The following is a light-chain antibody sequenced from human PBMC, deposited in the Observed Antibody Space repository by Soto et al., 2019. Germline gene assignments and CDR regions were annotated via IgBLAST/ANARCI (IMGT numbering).Light chain of an antibody. CDR2: QTS. CDR1: QYINTR. V-gene: IGKV3-11*01. CDR3: HQRQSWPRT. Sequence: EIVLTQSPATLSSFPGDRVTLSCRASQYINTRLAWYQHRPGQSPRLLIYQTSLRAAGIPARFSASGSGTDFTLTISDVQPEYFALYYCHQRQSWPRTFGQGTKV. J-gene: IGKJ1*01.